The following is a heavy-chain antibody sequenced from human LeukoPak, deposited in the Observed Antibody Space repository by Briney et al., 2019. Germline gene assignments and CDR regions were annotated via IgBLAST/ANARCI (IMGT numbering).Heavy chain of an antibody. V-gene: IGHV4-39*01. CDR1: GGSISSNNYY. J-gene: IGHJ4*02. D-gene: IGHD3-22*01. CDR2: IYYSGST. CDR3: ASSPSGYWWNFDC. Sequence: SETLSLTCTVSGGSISSNNYYWGWIRQPPGKGLEWIGSIYYSGSTYNNPSLKSRVTISVDTTKNQFTLKLTSVTAADTAVYYCASSPSGYWWNFDCWGQGTLVTVSS.